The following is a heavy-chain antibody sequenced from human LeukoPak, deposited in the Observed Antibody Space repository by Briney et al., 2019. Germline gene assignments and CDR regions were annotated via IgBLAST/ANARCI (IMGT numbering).Heavy chain of an antibody. CDR1: GGSFSGYY. Sequence: SETLSLTCAVYGGSFSGYYWSWIRQPPGKGLEWIGEINHSRSTNYNPSLKSRVTISVDTSKNQFSLKLSSVTAADTAVYYCARGHRRNIVVVPAAPRRGWLDPWGQGTLVTVSS. J-gene: IGHJ5*02. CDR3: ARGHRRNIVVVPAAPRRGWLDP. V-gene: IGHV4-34*01. D-gene: IGHD2-2*01. CDR2: INHSRST.